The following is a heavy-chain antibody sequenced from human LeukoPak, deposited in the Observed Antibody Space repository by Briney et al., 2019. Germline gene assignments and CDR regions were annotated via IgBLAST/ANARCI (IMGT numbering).Heavy chain of an antibody. J-gene: IGHJ5*02. CDR1: GFTFSVYS. V-gene: IGHV3-21*01. Sequence: GGSLRLSCAASGFTFSVYSMNWVRQSPGQGLEWVSSISSSSNFTFYTDSVKGRFSISRDNAKDSLYLQINSLRAEDTAVYYCARAHCNNTSCYPNWFELWGQGTLVIVSS. CDR2: ISSSSNFT. CDR3: ARAHCNNTSCYPNWFEL. D-gene: IGHD2-2*01.